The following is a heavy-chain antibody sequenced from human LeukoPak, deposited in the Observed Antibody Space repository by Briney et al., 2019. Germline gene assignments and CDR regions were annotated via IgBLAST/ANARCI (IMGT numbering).Heavy chain of an antibody. Sequence: SETLSLTCAVYGGSFSGYYWSWIRQPPGKGLEWIGYIYYSGSTNYNPSLKSRVTISVDTSKNQFSLKLSSVTAADTAVYYCARGGPRMTTVVTPAIRRYNWFDPWGQGTLVTVSS. CDR2: IYYSGST. V-gene: IGHV4-59*01. CDR1: GGSFSGYY. D-gene: IGHD4-23*01. CDR3: ARGGPRMTTVVTPAIRRYNWFDP. J-gene: IGHJ5*02.